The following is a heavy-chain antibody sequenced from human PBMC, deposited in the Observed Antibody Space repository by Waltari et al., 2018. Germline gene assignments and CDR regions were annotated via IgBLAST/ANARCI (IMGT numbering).Heavy chain of an antibody. CDR2: MKPSGGST. D-gene: IGHD2-8*01. J-gene: IGHJ4*02. V-gene: IGHV1-46*01. Sequence: QVQLVQSGAEVKKPGASVKVSCKASGYTFTSYYMHWVRQAPGQGLEWMGIMKPSGGSTSYGQRFQWRVTMTRDTSTSTVYMELSSLRSEDTAVYYCRATMLIGRADYWGQGTLVTVSS. CDR3: RATMLIGRADY. CDR1: GYTFTSYY.